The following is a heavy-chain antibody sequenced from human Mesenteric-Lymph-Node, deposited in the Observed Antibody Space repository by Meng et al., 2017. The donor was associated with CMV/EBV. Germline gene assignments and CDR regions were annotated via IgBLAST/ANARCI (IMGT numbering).Heavy chain of an antibody. CDR3: ARDQYSSSWERANFDY. V-gene: IGHV1-2*06. J-gene: IGHJ4*02. Sequence: YIFTTYYMHGVRQAPGQGLEWMGRINPNTGGTNYAQKFQGRVTMTRDTPISTTYMELSRLRSDDTAVYYCARDQYSSSWERANFDYWGQGTLVTVSS. CDR1: YIFTTYY. CDR2: INPNTGGT. D-gene: IGHD6-13*01.